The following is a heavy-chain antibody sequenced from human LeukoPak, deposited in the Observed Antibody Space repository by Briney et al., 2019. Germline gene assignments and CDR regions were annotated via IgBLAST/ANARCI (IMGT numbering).Heavy chain of an antibody. Sequence: SETLSLTCTVSGGSISNYYWSWIRQAPGKGLEWIGYTYYSGSTNYNPSLKSRVTISVDTSKNQFSLRLSSVTAAGTAVFYCARLSGGYSLFDGLDVWGKGTTVTVSS. CDR2: TYYSGST. CDR3: ARLSGGYSLFDGLDV. V-gene: IGHV4-59*01. D-gene: IGHD5-18*01. J-gene: IGHJ6*04. CDR1: GGSISNYY.